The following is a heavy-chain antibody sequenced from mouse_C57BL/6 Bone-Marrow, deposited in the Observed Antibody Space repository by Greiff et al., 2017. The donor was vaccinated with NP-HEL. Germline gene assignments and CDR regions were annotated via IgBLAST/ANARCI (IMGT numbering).Heavy chain of an antibody. Sequence: QVQLQQSGAELVRPGASVTLSCKASGYTFTDYEMHWVKQTPVHGLAWIGAIDPETGGTASNQKFKGKAILTEDKSASTAYMERRGLTSEDSDVYYGTRFYYDYDGPCFAYWGQGTLVTVSA. CDR3: TRFYYDYDGPCFAY. CDR2: IDPETGGT. D-gene: IGHD2-4*01. J-gene: IGHJ3*01. V-gene: IGHV1-15*01. CDR1: GYTFTDYE.